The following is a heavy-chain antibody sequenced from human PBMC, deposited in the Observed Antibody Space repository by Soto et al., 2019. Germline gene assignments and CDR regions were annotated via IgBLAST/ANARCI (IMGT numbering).Heavy chain of an antibody. J-gene: IGHJ6*02. V-gene: IGHV4-34*01. CDR2: INHSGST. Sequence: SETLSLTCAVYGGSFSGYYWSWIRQPPGKGLEWIGEINHSGSTNYNPSLKSQVTISVDTSKNQFSLKLSSVTAADTAVYYCARDHSSSYYYYGMDVWGQGTTVTVSS. CDR3: ARDHSSSYYYYGMDV. CDR1: GGSFSGYY.